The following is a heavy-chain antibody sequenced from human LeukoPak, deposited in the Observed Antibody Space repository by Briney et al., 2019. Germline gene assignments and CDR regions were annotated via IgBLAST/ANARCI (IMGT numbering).Heavy chain of an antibody. J-gene: IGHJ4*02. V-gene: IGHV4-39*01. D-gene: IGHD3-10*01. Sequence: SETLSLTCTVSGDSISSSSYFWGWVRQPPGKGLEWIGSLLSSGSTYYHPSLKSRVAISVDTSNNQFSMRLSSVTAADTAVYYCARRPSSGSGSHYKYYFDYWGQGTLVTVSS. CDR1: GDSISSSSYF. CDR3: ARRPSSGSGSHYKYYFDY. CDR2: LLSSGST.